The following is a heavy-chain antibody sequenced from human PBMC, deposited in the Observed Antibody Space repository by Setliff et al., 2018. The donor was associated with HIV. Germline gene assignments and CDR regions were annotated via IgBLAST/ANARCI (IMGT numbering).Heavy chain of an antibody. Sequence: PSETLSLTCTASYATLSTADYYWTWIRQPPGKGLEWIGFVSYTGTTRYSPSLRSRISISLDASKNKFSLQLSSVTAADTAVYYCARQSTTSRDFDSWGQGTLVTVSS. V-gene: IGHV4-30-4*01. J-gene: IGHJ4*02. CDR1: YATLSTADYY. CDR3: ARQSTTSRDFDS. D-gene: IGHD2-2*01. CDR2: VSYTGTT.